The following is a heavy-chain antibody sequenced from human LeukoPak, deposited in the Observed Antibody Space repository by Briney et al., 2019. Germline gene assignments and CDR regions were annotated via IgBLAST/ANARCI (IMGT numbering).Heavy chain of an antibody. CDR2: INYSGST. D-gene: IGHD3-10*01. CDR3: ARGPKLYYYGSGSPWIYYFDY. J-gene: IGHJ4*02. CDR1: GGSITNSY. V-gene: IGHV4-59*12. Sequence: TSETLSLTCTVSGGSITNSYWNWIRQSPGKGLEWIGYINYSGSTNYNPSLKSRVTISVDTSKNQFSLKLSSVTAAGTAVYYCARGPKLYYYGSGSPWIYYFDYWGQGTLVTVSS.